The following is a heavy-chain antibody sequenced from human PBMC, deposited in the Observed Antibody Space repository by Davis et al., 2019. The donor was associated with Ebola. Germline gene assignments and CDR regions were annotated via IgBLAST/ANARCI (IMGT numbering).Heavy chain of an antibody. D-gene: IGHD2-2*01. CDR1: AYKFSNYG. Sequence: ASVKVSCKASAYKFSNYGINWVRQAPGQGLEWMGRISASSGDTEYAKRFQGRVTMTTDTSTSTAYVELRSLTSDDTAVYYCARDVHIAILPAPGGGMDVWGQGTTVTVSS. V-gene: IGHV1-18*01. CDR3: ARDVHIAILPAPGGGMDV. J-gene: IGHJ6*02. CDR2: ISASSGDT.